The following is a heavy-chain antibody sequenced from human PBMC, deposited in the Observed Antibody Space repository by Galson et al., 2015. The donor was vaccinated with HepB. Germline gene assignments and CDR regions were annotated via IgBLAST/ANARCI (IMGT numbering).Heavy chain of an antibody. CDR3: ARGLRRLGSYANFDY. Sequence: SVKVSCKASGYTFTSYYMHWVRQAPGQGLEWMGIINPSGGSTSYAQKFQGRVTMTRDTSTSTVYMELSSLRSEDTAVYYCARGLRRLGSYANFDYWGQGTLVTISS. J-gene: IGHJ4*02. V-gene: IGHV1-46*01. CDR2: INPSGGST. D-gene: IGHD3-16*01. CDR1: GYTFTSYY.